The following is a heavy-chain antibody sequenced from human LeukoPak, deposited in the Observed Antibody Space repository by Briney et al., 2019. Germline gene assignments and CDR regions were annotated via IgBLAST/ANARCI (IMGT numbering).Heavy chain of an antibody. Sequence: ASVKVSCKASGYTFTSYAMHWVRQAPGQRLEWMGWINAGNGNTKYSQKFQGRVTITRDTSASTAYMGLSSPRSEDTAVYYCARDRGDIVVVPAAIELDYWGQGTLVTVSS. V-gene: IGHV1-3*01. J-gene: IGHJ4*02. CDR1: GYTFTSYA. D-gene: IGHD2-2*01. CDR3: ARDRGDIVVVPAAIELDY. CDR2: INAGNGNT.